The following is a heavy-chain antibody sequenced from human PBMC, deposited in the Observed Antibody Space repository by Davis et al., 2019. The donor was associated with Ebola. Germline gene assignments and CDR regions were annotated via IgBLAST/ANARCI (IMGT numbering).Heavy chain of an antibody. CDR1: GFTFSSYA. D-gene: IGHD1-1*01. J-gene: IGHJ4*02. CDR2: IRYDGSNK. CDR3: AYPSELAIDY. V-gene: IGHV3-30*02. Sequence: PGGSLRLSCAASGFTFSSYAMSWVRQAPGKGLEWVAFIRYDGSNKYYADSVKGRFTISRDNSKNTLYLQMNSLRAEDTAVYYCAYPSELAIDYWGQGTLVTVSS.